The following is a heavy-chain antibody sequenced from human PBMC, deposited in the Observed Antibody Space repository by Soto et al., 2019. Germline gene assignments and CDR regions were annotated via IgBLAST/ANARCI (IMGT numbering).Heavy chain of an antibody. V-gene: IGHV5-51*01. Sequence: LGESLKICCTASGYSFATYWIGWVRPMPAKGLGWVGVLYPGDSRPRYHPSFQGQVASSADKSITTACLQWASLKASDSAMYYCVTRSFFSPYSVYWGPGTLVTV. CDR1: GYSFATYW. CDR2: LYPGDSRP. CDR3: VTRSFFSPYSVY. D-gene: IGHD1-26*01. J-gene: IGHJ4*02.